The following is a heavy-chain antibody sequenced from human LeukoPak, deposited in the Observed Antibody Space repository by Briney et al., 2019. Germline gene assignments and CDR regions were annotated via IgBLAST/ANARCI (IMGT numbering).Heavy chain of an antibody. CDR2: IYSGGST. D-gene: IGHD6-13*01. J-gene: IGHJ5*02. Sequence: GGSLRLSCAASGFSVSSNYMSWVRQAPGKGLEWVSVIYSGGSTYYADSVKGRFTISRDNSKNTLYLQMNSLRAEDTAVYYCARAGRRVYSFNWFDPWGQGTLVTVSS. CDR3: ARAGRRVYSFNWFDP. V-gene: IGHV3-53*05. CDR1: GFSVSSNY.